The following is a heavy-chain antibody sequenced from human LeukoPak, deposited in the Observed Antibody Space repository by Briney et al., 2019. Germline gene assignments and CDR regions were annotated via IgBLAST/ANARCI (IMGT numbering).Heavy chain of an antibody. J-gene: IGHJ4*02. D-gene: IGHD1-26*01. Sequence: SETLSLTCTVSGGSISNYYWSWIRQPPGKGLEWIGEINHSGSTNYNPSLKSRVTISVDTSKNQFSLKLSSVTAADTAVYYCARGELLSLWGQGTLVTVSS. CDR2: INHSGST. CDR3: ARGELLSL. V-gene: IGHV4-34*01. CDR1: GGSISNYY.